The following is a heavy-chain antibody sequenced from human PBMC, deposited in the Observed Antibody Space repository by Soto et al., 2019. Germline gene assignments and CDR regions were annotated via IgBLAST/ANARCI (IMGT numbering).Heavy chain of an antibody. CDR1: GFTSSDYD. J-gene: IGHJ3*02. D-gene: IGHD3-3*01. V-gene: IGHV3-30-3*01. CDR3: ARDPTRDFYGGFDI. Sequence: QVQLVESGGDVVQAGRSLRLSCVASGFTSSDYDIYWVRQAPGKGPEWVALLSFDGDKKYYADSVKGRFTTSRDNSKNTLYLQMDSLRTEDTAMYYCARDPTRDFYGGFDIWGQGTMVTVSS. CDR2: LSFDGDKK.